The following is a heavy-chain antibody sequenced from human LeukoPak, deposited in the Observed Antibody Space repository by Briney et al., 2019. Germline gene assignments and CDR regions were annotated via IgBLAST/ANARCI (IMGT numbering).Heavy chain of an antibody. CDR1: GGTFSSYT. D-gene: IGHD6-13*01. J-gene: IGHJ6*03. CDR3: ARDRKVAAATYYYYYMDV. Sequence: SVKVSCKASGGTFSSYTISWVRQAPGQGLEWMGRIIPILGIANYAQKFQGRVTITADKSTSTAYMELSSLGSEDTAVYYCARDRKVAAATYYYYYMDVWGKGTTVTVSS. CDR2: IIPILGIA. V-gene: IGHV1-69*04.